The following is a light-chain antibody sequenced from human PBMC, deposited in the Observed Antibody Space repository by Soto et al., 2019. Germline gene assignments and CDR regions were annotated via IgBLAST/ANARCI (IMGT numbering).Light chain of an antibody. Sequence: IQMTQSPSTLSASVGDRVTFTCRASQTISTWLAWYQQKPGEAPKLLIYKASTLEVGVPSRFSASGSGTEFTLTISSLQPDDFATYYCHQYHNFPRTFGQGTKVDI. CDR1: QTISTW. CDR2: KAS. CDR3: HQYHNFPRT. J-gene: IGKJ1*01. V-gene: IGKV1-5*03.